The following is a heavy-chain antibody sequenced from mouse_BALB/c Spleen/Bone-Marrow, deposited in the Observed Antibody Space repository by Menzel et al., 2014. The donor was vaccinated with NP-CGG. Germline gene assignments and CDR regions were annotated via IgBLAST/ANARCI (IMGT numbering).Heavy chain of an antibody. V-gene: IGHV4-1*02. J-gene: IGHJ1*01. Sequence: EVQLVESGGGLVQPGGSLKLSCAASGFDFSRYWMSWVRQAPGKGLEWIGEINPDSSTINYTPSLKDKFIISRDNAKNTLYLQMSKVRSEDTALYYCASLYYYGYFDVWGAGTTVTVSS. D-gene: IGHD1-1*01. CDR2: INPDSSTI. CDR3: ASLYYYGYFDV. CDR1: GFDFSRYW.